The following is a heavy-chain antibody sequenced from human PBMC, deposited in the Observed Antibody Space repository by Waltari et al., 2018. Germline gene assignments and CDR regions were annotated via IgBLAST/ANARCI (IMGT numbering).Heavy chain of an antibody. CDR3: ARGGDCGGDCVLGH. V-gene: IGHV4-34*01. D-gene: IGHD2-21*02. CDR2: VTRGGST. J-gene: IGHJ4*02. CDR1: GGSFIAHY. Sequence: QVQLQQWGAGLLNPSETLYLTCTVPGGSFIAHYWTWIGQSPGKGLEWIGEVTRGGSTNYNPSVKSRVTISLDTSKNQFSLKMNSLTAADTAVYYCARGGDCGGDCVLGHWGQGTLVTVSS.